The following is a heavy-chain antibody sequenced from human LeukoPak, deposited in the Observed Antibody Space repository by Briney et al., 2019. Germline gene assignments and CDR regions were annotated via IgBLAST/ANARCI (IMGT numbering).Heavy chain of an antibody. J-gene: IGHJ4*02. V-gene: IGHV3-33*08. Sequence: GGSLRLSCAVSGLTFSTYSMTWVRQGPGKGLEWVAIIWYDGSNKYYADSVKGRFTISRDNSKNTLYLQMNSLRAEDTAVYYCARDRDVYSSRWNRNFAYWGQGTLVTVSA. CDR3: ARDRDVYSSRWNRNFAY. CDR2: IWYDGSNK. D-gene: IGHD6-13*01. CDR1: GLTFSTYS.